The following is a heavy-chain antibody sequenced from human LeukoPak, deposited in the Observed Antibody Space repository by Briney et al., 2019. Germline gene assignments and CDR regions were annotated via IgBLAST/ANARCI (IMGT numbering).Heavy chain of an antibody. Sequence: GGSLRLSCAASGFTFSSYLMHWVRQAPGKGLAWVSRINADGSATIYADSVKGRFTISRDNAKNTLYLQMNSLRAEDTAVYYCAQDTSGYYAYWGQGTLVTVSS. CDR1: GFTFSSYL. V-gene: IGHV3-74*01. CDR2: INADGSAT. CDR3: AQDTSGYYAY. J-gene: IGHJ4*02. D-gene: IGHD3-22*01.